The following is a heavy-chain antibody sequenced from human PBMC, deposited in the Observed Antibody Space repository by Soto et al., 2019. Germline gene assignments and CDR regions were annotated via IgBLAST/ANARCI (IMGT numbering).Heavy chain of an antibody. J-gene: IGHJ6*02. CDR1: GFTFSSYA. Sequence: GGSLRLSCAASGFTFSSYAMSWVRQAPGKGLEWVAVILYDGSNKYYADSVKGRVTITRDTSASTAYMELSSLRSEDTAVYYCASPTYYDFWSGHGGDDYYYYYGMDVWGQGTTVTVSS. CDR3: ASPTYYDFWSGHGGDDYYYYYGMDV. V-gene: IGHV3-30-3*01. CDR2: ILYDGSNK. D-gene: IGHD3-3*01.